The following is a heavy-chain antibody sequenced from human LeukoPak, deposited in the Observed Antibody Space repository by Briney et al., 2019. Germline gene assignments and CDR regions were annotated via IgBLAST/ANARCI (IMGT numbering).Heavy chain of an antibody. V-gene: IGHV3-48*03. J-gene: IGHJ3*02. CDR1: GFTFSTSE. D-gene: IGHD5-24*01. CDR2: ISTSSCDS. Sequence: PAGSLTLSCAPSGFTFSTSESNGVRQAPAKGLPWISYISTSSCDSYYAASVKGRLTISRDNAKNPLYLQMNSVRAEDTAVYYCARDSGGHNYALDGFDIWGQGTMVTVSS. CDR3: ARDSGGHNYALDGFDI.